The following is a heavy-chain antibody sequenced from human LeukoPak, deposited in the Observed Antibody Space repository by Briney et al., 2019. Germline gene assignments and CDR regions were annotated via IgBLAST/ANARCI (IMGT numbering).Heavy chain of an antibody. CDR1: GGSISSSSYY. J-gene: IGHJ2*01. Sequence: SETLSLTCTVSGGSISSSSYYWGWIRQPPGKGLEWIGSIYYSGSTYYNPSLKSRVTISVDTSKNQFSLKLSSVTAADTAVYYCARRSRITGTTGRYFDLWGRGTLVTVSS. CDR3: ARRSRITGTTGRYFDL. D-gene: IGHD1-7*01. CDR2: IYYSGST. V-gene: IGHV4-39*07.